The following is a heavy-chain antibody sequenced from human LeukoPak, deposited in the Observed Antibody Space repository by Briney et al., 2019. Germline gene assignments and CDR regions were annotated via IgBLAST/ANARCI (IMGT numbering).Heavy chain of an antibody. D-gene: IGHD3-22*01. Sequence: PSETLSLTCTVSGGSISSGSYYWSWIRQPAGKGLEWIGRIYTSGSTNYNPSLKSRVTISVDTSKNQFSLKLSSVTAADTAVYYCARETAPNFYYYDSSGYLDYWGQGTLVTVSS. J-gene: IGHJ4*02. CDR3: ARETAPNFYYYDSSGYLDY. V-gene: IGHV4-61*02. CDR1: GGSISSGSYY. CDR2: IYTSGST.